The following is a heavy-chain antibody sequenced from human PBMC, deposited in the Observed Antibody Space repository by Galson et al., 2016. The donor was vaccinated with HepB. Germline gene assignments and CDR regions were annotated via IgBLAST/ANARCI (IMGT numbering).Heavy chain of an antibody. D-gene: IGHD6-13*01. Sequence: SLRLSCAASGFTFSDYYMTWIRQAPGKGLEWVSYISSSGNVIYYADSVTGRFTISRDNAENSLYLQMNSLRAEDTAVYYCASRRYTGRGGYSSSWWREYWGQGTLVTVSS. CDR3: ASRRYTGRGGYSSSWWREY. V-gene: IGHV3-11*01. CDR1: GFTFSDYY. J-gene: IGHJ4*02. CDR2: ISSSGNVI.